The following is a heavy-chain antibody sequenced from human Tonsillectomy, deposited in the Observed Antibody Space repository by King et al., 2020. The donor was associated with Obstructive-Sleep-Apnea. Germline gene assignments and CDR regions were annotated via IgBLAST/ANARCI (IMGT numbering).Heavy chain of an antibody. J-gene: IGHJ3*01. D-gene: IGHD1-1*01. CDR3: ARASGNNWDDAFDV. CDR2: ISYDPSIK. V-gene: IGHV3-30-3*01. CDR1: GFSFSSYA. Sequence: KLVQSGGGVVQPERSLRLSCAASGFSFSSYAMHWVRQAPGKGLEWVAIISYDPSIKYYADSVKGRFTISRDNSKSTLYLQMNSLRAEDTAVYYCARASGNNWDDAFDVWGHGTMVTVSS.